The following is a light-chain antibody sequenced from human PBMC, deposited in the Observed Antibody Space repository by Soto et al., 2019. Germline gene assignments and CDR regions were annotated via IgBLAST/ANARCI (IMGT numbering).Light chain of an antibody. CDR1: HSISSY. CDR2: AAS. Sequence: DIQMTQSPSSLSASVGDRVTVTCRASHSISSYLNWYQQKPGKAPKLLIYAASSLQSGVPSRFRGSGSGTDFTLTISSLQPEDFASYYCQQTYSIPITFGQGTRLEIE. CDR3: QQTYSIPIT. V-gene: IGKV1-39*01. J-gene: IGKJ5*01.